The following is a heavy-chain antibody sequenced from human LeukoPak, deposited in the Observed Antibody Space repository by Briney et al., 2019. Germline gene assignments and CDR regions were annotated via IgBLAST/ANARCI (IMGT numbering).Heavy chain of an antibody. V-gene: IGHV3-23*01. D-gene: IGHD2-15*01. Sequence: GGSLRLSCEASGFIFGSFSMSWVRQAPGKGLEWVSGISGSGDGTHYVDPVKGRFTISRDNSKTTLYLQMSSLRADDTAVYYCARDTISCSGGTCYENWFDPWGQGTLVTVSS. CDR3: ARDTISCSGGTCYENWFDP. CDR2: ISGSGDGT. CDR1: GFIFGSFS. J-gene: IGHJ5*02.